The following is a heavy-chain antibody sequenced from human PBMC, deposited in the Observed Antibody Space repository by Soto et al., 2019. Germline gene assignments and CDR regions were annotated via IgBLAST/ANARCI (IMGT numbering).Heavy chain of an antibody. Sequence: RGSLRLSCAAFGFPFSGPAMHWVRQASGKGLEWVGRIRSKANSYATAYAASVKGRFTISRDDSKNTAYLQMNSLKTEDTAVYYCTILIVLASISDYYMDVWGKGTTVT. J-gene: IGHJ6*03. CDR2: IRSKANSYAT. CDR3: TILIVLASISDYYMDV. D-gene: IGHD2-2*01. CDR1: GFPFSGPA. V-gene: IGHV3-73*01.